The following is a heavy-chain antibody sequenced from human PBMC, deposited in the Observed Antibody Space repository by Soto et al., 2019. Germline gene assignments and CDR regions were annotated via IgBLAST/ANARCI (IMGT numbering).Heavy chain of an antibody. CDR3: TTVFEF. CDR1: GFTFSTYS. CDR2: ISSSSSDT. J-gene: IGHJ4*02. V-gene: IGHV3-48*02. D-gene: IGHD4-17*01. Sequence: PGGSLRLSCAASGFTFSTYSMNWVRQAPGKGLEWVSYISSSSSDTYYADSVKGRFTISRDNAKNTLYLQMNSLRDEDTAVYFCTTVFEFWGKGALVTVPS.